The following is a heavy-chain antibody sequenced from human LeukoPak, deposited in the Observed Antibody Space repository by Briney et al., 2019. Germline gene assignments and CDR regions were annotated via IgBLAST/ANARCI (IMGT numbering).Heavy chain of an antibody. V-gene: IGHV1-46*01. J-gene: IGHJ3*02. CDR3: AREIGYCSSTRCYKRAFDI. CDR2: INPSGGST. D-gene: IGHD2-2*02. CDR1: GYTFTSYY. Sequence: ASVKVSCRASGYTFTSYYMHWLQQAPGQGLEWMGIINPSGGSTSYAQKFQGRVTMTRDTSTSTVYMELSSLRSQEAAEYYCAREIGYCSSTRCYKRAFDIWGQGTMVTVSS.